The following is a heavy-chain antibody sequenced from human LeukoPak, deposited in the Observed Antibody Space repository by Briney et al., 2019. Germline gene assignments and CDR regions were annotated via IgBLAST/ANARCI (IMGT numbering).Heavy chain of an antibody. D-gene: IGHD3-3*01. CDR3: ARDGVSGVCNY. V-gene: IGHV1-18*01. CDR1: GYTFTNYG. CDR2: ISTYNGNT. Sequence: EASVKVSCKASGYTFTNYGISWVRQAPGQGLEWMGWISTYNGNTNYAQKLQGRVTMSTDTSTSTAYMELRSLRSDDTAVYYCARDGVSGVCNYWGQGTLVTVSS. J-gene: IGHJ4*02.